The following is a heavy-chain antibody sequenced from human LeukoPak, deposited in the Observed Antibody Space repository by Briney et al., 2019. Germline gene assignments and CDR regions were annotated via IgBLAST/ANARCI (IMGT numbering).Heavy chain of an antibody. J-gene: IGHJ6*02. CDR2: IYYSGST. Sequence: SETLSLTCTVSGDSISSTSYYWGWIRQPPGKGLEWIGNIYYSGSTYYNPSLKSRVTISVDTSKNQFSLKLSSVTAADTAVYFCARSDCATTSCSNFYGMDVWGQGTTFIVSS. V-gene: IGHV4-39*01. CDR3: ARSDCATTSCSNFYGMDV. CDR1: GDSISSTSYY. D-gene: IGHD2-2*01.